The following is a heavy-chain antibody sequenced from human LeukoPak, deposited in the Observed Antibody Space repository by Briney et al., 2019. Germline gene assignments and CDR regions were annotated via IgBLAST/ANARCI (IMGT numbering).Heavy chain of an antibody. Sequence: GGSLRLSCAASGFTFRNHWMTWVRQAPGKGLEWVASINHNGNVNYYVDSVKGRFTISRDNAKNSLYLQMSNLRAEDTAVYFCARGGGLDVWGQGATVTVSS. CDR1: GFTFRNHW. CDR3: ARGGGLDV. V-gene: IGHV3-7*03. D-gene: IGHD3-16*01. J-gene: IGHJ6*02. CDR2: INHNGNVN.